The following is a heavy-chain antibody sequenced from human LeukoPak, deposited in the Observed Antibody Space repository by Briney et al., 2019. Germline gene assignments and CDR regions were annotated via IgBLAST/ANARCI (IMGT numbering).Heavy chain of an antibody. Sequence: PGGSLRLSCVASGFTFSSYSMNWVRQAPGKGLEWLSYINHNSSTIYYADSVKGRFTVSRDNAKNSLYLQMNSLRAEDTAVYYCATTAYYYDNSGDYWGQGTLVTVSS. V-gene: IGHV3-48*04. D-gene: IGHD3-22*01. CDR1: GFTFSSYS. CDR3: ATTAYYYDNSGDY. J-gene: IGHJ4*02. CDR2: INHNSSTI.